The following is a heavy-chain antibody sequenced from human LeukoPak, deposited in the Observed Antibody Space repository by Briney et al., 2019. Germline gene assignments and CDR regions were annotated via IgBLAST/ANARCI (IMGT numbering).Heavy chain of an antibody. CDR3: ARGGRYFDWFHIDY. D-gene: IGHD3-9*01. CDR1: RLPFSSYW. V-gene: IGHV3-7*01. Sequence: GGSLRLSCVASRLPFSSYWMNWVRQTPGKGLEWVANIKQDGSEKLYVDSVKGRFTISRDNSKNTLYLQMNSLRAEDTAVYYCARGGRYFDWFHIDYWGQGTLVTVSS. J-gene: IGHJ4*02. CDR2: IKQDGSEK.